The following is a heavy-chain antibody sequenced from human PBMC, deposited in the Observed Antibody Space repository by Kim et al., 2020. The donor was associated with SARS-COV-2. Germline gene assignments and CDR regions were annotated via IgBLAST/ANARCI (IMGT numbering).Heavy chain of an antibody. D-gene: IGHD2-2*01. Sequence: SETLSLTCAVSGGSISSSNWWCCVRQPPGKGVGWVGEIYHGRSNYYNPSLKSRVTISVDKSKNQFSLQLSFVTAAVTAVYYCARGGSTWVPYYFDYWGQGTLVTVSS. CDR2: IYHGRSN. CDR3: ARGGSTWVPYYFDY. J-gene: IGHJ4*02. V-gene: IGHV4-4*02. CDR1: GGSISSSNW.